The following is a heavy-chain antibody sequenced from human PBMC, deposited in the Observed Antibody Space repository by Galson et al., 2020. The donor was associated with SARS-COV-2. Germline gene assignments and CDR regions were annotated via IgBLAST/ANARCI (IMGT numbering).Heavy chain of an antibody. J-gene: IGHJ4*02. Sequence: ASVKVSCKASGYTFSLYSMHWVRQAPGHSLERMGWINSGNGNTKYSQKFQDRVTFTRDTSASTAYMELSRLRSEDTAVYYCARDYSGSGIGYWGQGTRVTVSS. CDR3: ARDYSGSGIGY. V-gene: IGHV1-3*04. D-gene: IGHD3-10*01. CDR2: INSGNGNT. CDR1: GYTFSLYS.